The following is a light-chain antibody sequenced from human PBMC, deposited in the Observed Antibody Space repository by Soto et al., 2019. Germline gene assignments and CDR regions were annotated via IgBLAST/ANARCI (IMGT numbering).Light chain of an antibody. V-gene: IGKV2-30*01. J-gene: IGKJ2*01. CDR2: NAF. Sequence: DVVMTQSPLSLPVTLGQPASISCRSSQSLVYSDGNAYLSWCQQRPGQSPRRLIYNAFNRHSGVPDRFSGSGSGTEFTLKISRVEAEDVGIYYCMQGTHWPPVTFGQGTKLEIK. CDR1: QSLVYSDGNAY. CDR3: MQGTHWPPVT.